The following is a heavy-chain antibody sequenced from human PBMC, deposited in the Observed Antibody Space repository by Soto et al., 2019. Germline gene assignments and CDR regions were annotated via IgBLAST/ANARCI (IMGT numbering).Heavy chain of an antibody. V-gene: IGHV3-30*18. D-gene: IGHD5-12*01. CDR3: AKVEGLIIPGGYGVDV. J-gene: IGHJ6*02. CDR2: ISPDGSTK. Sequence: LRLSCAASGFTFSRYGMHWVRQAPGKGLEWVAVISPDGSTKYYADSVKGRFTILRDSSKNTLYLQMNSLRAEDTAVYYCAKVEGLIIPGGYGVDVWGQGTTVTVSS. CDR1: GFTFSRYG.